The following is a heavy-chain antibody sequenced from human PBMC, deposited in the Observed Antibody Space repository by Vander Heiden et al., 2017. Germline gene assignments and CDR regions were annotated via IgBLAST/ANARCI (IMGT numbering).Heavy chain of an antibody. V-gene: IGHV3-21*01. D-gene: IGHD5-12*01. Sequence: EVQLLESGGGLVQPGGSLRLPCAASGFTFRTYSMTWVPPATGKGLEWVSSISSSSSYIYYADSVKGRFTISRDNAKNSLYLQMNSLRAEDTAVYYCARGEVATIRAFDIWGQGTMVTVSS. CDR2: ISSSSSYI. CDR3: ARGEVATIRAFDI. CDR1: GFTFRTYS. J-gene: IGHJ3*02.